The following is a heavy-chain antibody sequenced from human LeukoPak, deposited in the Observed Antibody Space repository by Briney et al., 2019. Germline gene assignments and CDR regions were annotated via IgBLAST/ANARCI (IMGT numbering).Heavy chain of an antibody. CDR1: GFTFSNYW. Sequence: GGSLRLSCAVSGFTFSNYWMSWVRQAPGKGLEWVANIKQDESERYYVDSVKGRFAISRDNAKNSLYLQMNSLRAEDTAVYYCARVRIDYGGRAFDIWGQGTMVTVSS. CDR3: ARVRIDYGGRAFDI. D-gene: IGHD4-17*01. V-gene: IGHV3-7*01. J-gene: IGHJ3*02. CDR2: IKQDESER.